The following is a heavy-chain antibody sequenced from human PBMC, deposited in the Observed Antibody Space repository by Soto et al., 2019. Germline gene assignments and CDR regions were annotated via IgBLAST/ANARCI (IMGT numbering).Heavy chain of an antibody. Sequence: ETLSLTCTVSGGSISSYYWSWIRQPPGKGLEWIGYIYYSGSTNYNPSLKGRVTISVDTSKNQFSLKLSSVTAADTAVYYCARGDYGDYYYYYMDVWSKGTTVTVSS. CDR1: GGSISSYY. CDR3: ARGDYGDYYYYYMDV. CDR2: IYYSGST. D-gene: IGHD4-17*01. V-gene: IGHV4-59*01. J-gene: IGHJ6*03.